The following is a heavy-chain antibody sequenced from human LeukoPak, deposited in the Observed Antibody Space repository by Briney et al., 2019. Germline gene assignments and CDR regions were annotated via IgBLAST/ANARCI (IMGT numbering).Heavy chain of an antibody. V-gene: IGHV1-18*01. Sequence: GASVKVSCKASGYTFTSYGISWVRQAPGQGLEWMGWISAYNGNTNYAQKLQGRVTMTTGTSTSTAYMELRSLRSDDTAVYYCASCLAGVYGDYVFELDYWGQGTLVTVSS. CDR3: ASCLAGVYGDYVFELDY. J-gene: IGHJ4*02. CDR2: ISAYNGNT. CDR1: GYTFTSYG. D-gene: IGHD4-17*01.